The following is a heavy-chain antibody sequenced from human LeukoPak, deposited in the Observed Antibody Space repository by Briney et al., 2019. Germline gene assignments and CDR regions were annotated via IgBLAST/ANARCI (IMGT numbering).Heavy chain of an antibody. CDR1: GGSISSGGYY. CDR3: ARVLYSIVDY. J-gene: IGHJ4*02. D-gene: IGHD2-8*02. CDR2: IDYSVST. V-gene: IGHV4-31*03. Sequence: SQTLSLTCTVSGGSISSGGYYWGWIRQHPGKGLEWMGYIDYSVSTYYNPSLKSRFTISRDTSKNQSSLKLSSVTAADTAVYYCARVLYSIVDYWGQGTLVTVSS.